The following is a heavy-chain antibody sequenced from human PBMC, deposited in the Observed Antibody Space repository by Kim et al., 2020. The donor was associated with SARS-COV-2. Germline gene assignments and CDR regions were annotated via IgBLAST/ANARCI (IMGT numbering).Heavy chain of an antibody. CDR2: INPNSGGT. J-gene: IGHJ5*02. V-gene: IGHV1-2*06. CDR3: ARHRGHCSSTSCYVGSWFDP. Sequence: ASVKVSCKASGYTFTGYYMHWVRQAPGQGLEWMGRINPNSGGTNYAQKFQGRVTMTRDTSISTAYMELSRLRSDDTAVYYCARHRGHCSSTSCYVGSWFDPWGQGTLVTVSS. D-gene: IGHD2-2*01. CDR1: GYTFTGYY.